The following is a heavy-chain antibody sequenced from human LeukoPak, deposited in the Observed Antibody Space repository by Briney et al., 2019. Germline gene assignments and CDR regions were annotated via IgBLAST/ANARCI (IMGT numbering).Heavy chain of an antibody. CDR1: GFTVSSNY. CDR3: ARYGLGAHAFDI. D-gene: IGHD3/OR15-3a*01. V-gene: IGHV3-66*01. J-gene: IGHJ3*02. CDR2: IYSGGST. Sequence: GGSLRLSCAASGFTVSSNYMNWVRQAPGKGLEWVPVIYSGGSTYYADSVKGRFTISRDNSKNTLYLQMNSLRAEDTAVYYCARYGLGAHAFDIWGQGTMVTVSS.